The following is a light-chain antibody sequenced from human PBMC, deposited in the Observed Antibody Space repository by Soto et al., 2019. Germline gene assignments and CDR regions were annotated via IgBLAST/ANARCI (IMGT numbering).Light chain of an antibody. CDR2: STS. J-gene: IGLJ1*01. Sequence: QSVLTQPPSATWTPGQIVAISCSGRSSNIGSNTVTWYQQLPGTAPKLLIYSTSQRSSGVPGRFSGSKSGASASLSISGLQSEDEADYYCAAWDDRLDVYVFGTGTKV. CDR3: AAWDDRLDVYV. V-gene: IGLV1-44*01. CDR1: SSNIGSNT.